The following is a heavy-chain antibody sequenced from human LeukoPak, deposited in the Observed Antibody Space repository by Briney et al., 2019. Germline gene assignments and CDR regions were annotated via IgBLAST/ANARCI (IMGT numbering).Heavy chain of an antibody. CDR1: GGSISSSSSY. D-gene: IGHD3-9*01. CDR3: ARDYDVLTAYPPTQLFDP. CDR2: IYYSGSS. Sequence: SETLSLTRSVSGGSISSSSSYWGWIRQPPGKGLEWIGSIYYSGSSFDNPALKSRVTISVDTSKNQFSLKLTSVTAADTAVYYCARDYDVLTAYPPTQLFDPWGQGTLVTVSS. V-gene: IGHV4-39*07. J-gene: IGHJ5*02.